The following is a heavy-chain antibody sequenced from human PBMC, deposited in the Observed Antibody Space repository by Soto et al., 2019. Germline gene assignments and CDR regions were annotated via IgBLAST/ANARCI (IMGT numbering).Heavy chain of an antibody. J-gene: IGHJ6*02. V-gene: IGHV3-11*01. CDR1: GITFSDHY. CDR2: ISGTAGTI. Sequence: QVQLVESGGGLVKPEGSLRLSCEASGITFSDHYMTWIRQAPGKGLEWISYISGTAGTIYYADSVKGRFTISRDNAKNSLFLQLTSLTAEDTAVYYCARAPYYGSGTYYYYALDVWGQGTTVTVSS. CDR3: ARAPYYGSGTYYYYALDV. D-gene: IGHD3-10*01.